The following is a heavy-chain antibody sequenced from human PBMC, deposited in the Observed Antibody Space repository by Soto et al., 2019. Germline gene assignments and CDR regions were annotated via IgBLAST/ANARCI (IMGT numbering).Heavy chain of an antibody. Sequence: PSETLSLTCAVSGGSISSGEYSWSCIRQPPGNGREWIRYIYHSGSTYYNPSLKGRITMSVDTSNNQFSLHLSAVTASDTAVYFCAREDDGGERDYYVLDVWGEGSRVTAPQ. CDR1: GGSISSGEYS. V-gene: IGHV4-30-2*05. J-gene: IGHJ6*04. CDR3: AREDDGGERDYYVLDV. CDR2: IYHSGST. D-gene: IGHD3-16*01.